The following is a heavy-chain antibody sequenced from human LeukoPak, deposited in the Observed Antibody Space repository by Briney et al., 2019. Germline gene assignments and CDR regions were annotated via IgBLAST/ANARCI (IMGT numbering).Heavy chain of an antibody. CDR3: AKGASTPDLRWVYYFDY. V-gene: IGHV3-20*04. D-gene: IGHD2-15*01. J-gene: IGHJ4*02. CDR2: INWNGGST. Sequence: PGGSLRLSCAASGFTFDDYGMSWVRQAPGKGLEWVSGINWNGGSTGYADSVKGRFTISRDNAKNSLYLQMNSLRADDTAVYYCAKGASTPDLRWVYYFDYWGQGTLVTVSS. CDR1: GFTFDDYG.